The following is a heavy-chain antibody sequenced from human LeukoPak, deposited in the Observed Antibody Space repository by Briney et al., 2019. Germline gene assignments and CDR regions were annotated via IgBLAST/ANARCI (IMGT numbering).Heavy chain of an antibody. CDR1: GGTFSSYA. V-gene: IGHV1-69*13. CDR2: IIPIFGTA. J-gene: IGHJ6*03. CDR3: ARGAGAPPSSGYYYYMDV. D-gene: IGHD1-26*01. Sequence: PWASVKVSCKASGGTFSSYAISWVRQAPGQGLEWMGGIIPIFGTANYAQKFQGRVTITADESTSTAYMELSSLRSEDTAVYYCARGAGAPPSSGYYYYMDVWGKGTTVTVSS.